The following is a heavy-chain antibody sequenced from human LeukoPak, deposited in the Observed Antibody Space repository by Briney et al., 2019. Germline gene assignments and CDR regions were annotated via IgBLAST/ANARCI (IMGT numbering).Heavy chain of an antibody. CDR3: AKVTGGDMITYGGVDY. D-gene: IGHD3-16*01. V-gene: IGHV3-23*01. CDR2: TVSRGTT. CDR1: GFTFTSDA. J-gene: IGHJ4*02. Sequence: GGSLRLSCVASGFTFTSDAMNWVRQAPGKGLEWVSSTVSRGTTQYADSVKGRFTVSRDTSKNTLYLQMDSLRVEDTAVHYCAKVTGGDMITYGGVDYWGQGTLVTVSS.